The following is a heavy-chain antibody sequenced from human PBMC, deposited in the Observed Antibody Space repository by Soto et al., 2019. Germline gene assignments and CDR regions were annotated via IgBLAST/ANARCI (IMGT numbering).Heavy chain of an antibody. Sequence: QPGGSLRLSCSASGFTFGAYPVSWFRQAPGKGLQWVGFIRSKAYGATTEFAASVRGRFTISRDDSRNTVYLQMSGLRVEDTAVFNCAKGLGNAKEVWGQGTTVTVYS. CDR2: IRSKAYGATT. CDR1: GFTFGAYP. J-gene: IGHJ6*02. V-gene: IGHV3-49*03. CDR3: AKGLGNAKEV. D-gene: IGHD2-8*01.